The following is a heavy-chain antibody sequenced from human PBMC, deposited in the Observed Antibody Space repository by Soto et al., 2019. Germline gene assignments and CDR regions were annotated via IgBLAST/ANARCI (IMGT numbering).Heavy chain of an antibody. V-gene: IGHV4-31*03. J-gene: IGHJ6*02. Sequence: PSETLSLTCTVSGGSISSGGYYWGWIRQHPGKGLEWIGYIYYSGSTYYNPSLKSRVTISVDTSKNQFSLKLSSVTAADTAVYYCARGRPNYFYYGLDVWGQGIPVTVSS. CDR1: GGSISSGGYY. CDR2: IYYSGST. CDR3: ARGRPNYFYYGLDV.